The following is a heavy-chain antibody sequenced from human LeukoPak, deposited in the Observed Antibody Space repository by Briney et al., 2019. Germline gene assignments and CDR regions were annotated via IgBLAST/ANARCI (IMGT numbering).Heavy chain of an antibody. Sequence: PSETLSLTCTVSGGSISSGSYYWSWIRQSAGKGLEYIGRISTTGNTNDIPSLKSRATMSIDTSKNHFSLKLSSVTAADTAMYYCARDFSGSGYYLDYWGQGIPVTVSS. V-gene: IGHV4-61*02. J-gene: IGHJ4*02. CDR2: ISTTGNT. CDR3: ARDFSGSGYYLDY. CDR1: GGSISSGSYY. D-gene: IGHD1-26*01.